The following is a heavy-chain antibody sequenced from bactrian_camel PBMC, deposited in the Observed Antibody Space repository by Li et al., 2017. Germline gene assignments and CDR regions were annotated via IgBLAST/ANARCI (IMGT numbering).Heavy chain of an antibody. D-gene: IGHD2*01. V-gene: IGHV3-2*01. CDR1: GSTISILC. CDR2: IYSDGNT. J-gene: IGHJ4*01. CDR3: AAGYGTSTFVLGRGSGLRVHY. Sequence: VESGGGSVQAGGSLSLSCALSGSTISILCITWVRQAPGKGLEWVSSIYSDGNTYYADAVKGRFTISKDNAKNTLYLQMDSLKPEDTAMYYCAAGYGTSTFVLGRGSGLRVHYWGQGTQVTVS.